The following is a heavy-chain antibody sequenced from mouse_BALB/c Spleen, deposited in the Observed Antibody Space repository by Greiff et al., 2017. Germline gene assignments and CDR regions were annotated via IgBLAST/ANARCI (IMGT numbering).Heavy chain of an antibody. V-gene: IGHV1-54*01. D-gene: IGHD2-3*01. Sequence: VKLMESGAELVRPGTSVKVSCKASGYAFTNYLIEWVKQRPGQGLEWIGVINPGSGGTNYNEKFKGKATLTADKSSSTAYMQLSSLTSDDSAVYFCARSPYDGYPYFDYWGQGTTLTVSS. CDR2: INPGSGGT. CDR1: GYAFTNYL. CDR3: ARSPYDGYPYFDY. J-gene: IGHJ2*01.